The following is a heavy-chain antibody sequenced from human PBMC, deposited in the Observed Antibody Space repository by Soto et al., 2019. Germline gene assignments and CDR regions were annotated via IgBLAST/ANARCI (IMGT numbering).Heavy chain of an antibody. J-gene: IGHJ6*02. CDR2: INHSGST. V-gene: IGHV4-34*01. CDR3: ARVGGTYYDFWSGYSESPMDV. CDR1: GGSFSGYY. Sequence: SETLSLTCAVYGGSFSGYYWSWIRQPPGKGLEWIGEINHSGSTNYNPSLKSRVTISVDTSKNQFSLKLSSVTAADTAVYYCARVGGTYYDFWSGYSESPMDVWGQGTTVTVSS. D-gene: IGHD3-3*01.